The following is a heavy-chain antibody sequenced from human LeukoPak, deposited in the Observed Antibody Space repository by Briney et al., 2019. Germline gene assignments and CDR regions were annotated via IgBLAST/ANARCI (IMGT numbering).Heavy chain of an antibody. J-gene: IGHJ4*02. Sequence: KAAQTLSLTCTVSGGSISSGDYYWSWIRQPPGKGLEWIGYIYYSGSTYYNPSLKSRVTISVDTSKNQFSLKLSSVTAADTAVYYCAIALRIAVAGNADPFDYWGQATLVTVSS. CDR1: GGSISSGDYY. CDR2: IYYSGST. CDR3: AIALRIAVAGNADPFDY. D-gene: IGHD6-19*01. V-gene: IGHV4-30-4*08.